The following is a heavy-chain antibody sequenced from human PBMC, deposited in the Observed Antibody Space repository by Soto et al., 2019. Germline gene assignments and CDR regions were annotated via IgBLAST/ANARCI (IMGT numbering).Heavy chain of an antibody. CDR2: IYYSGST. V-gene: IGHV4-39*01. CDR1: GGSISSSSYY. Sequence: QLQLQESGPGLVKPSETLSLTCTVSGGSISSSSYYWGWIRQPPGKGLEWIGSIYYSGSTYYNPSLKSRVTISVDTSKNQFSLKLSSVTAADTAVYYCASYPEPAHRVAVAAYYYYMDVWGKGTTVTVSS. J-gene: IGHJ6*03. CDR3: ASYPEPAHRVAVAAYYYYMDV. D-gene: IGHD6-19*01.